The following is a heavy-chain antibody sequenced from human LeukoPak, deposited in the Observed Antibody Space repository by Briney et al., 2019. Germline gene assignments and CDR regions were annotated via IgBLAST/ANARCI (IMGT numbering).Heavy chain of an antibody. CDR1: GFTFSSYA. CDR2: ISYDGSNK. J-gene: IGHJ4*02. Sequence: GGSLRLSCAASGFTFSSYAMHWVRQAPGKGLEWVAVISYDGSNKYYADSVKGRFTISRDNSKNTLYVEMNTLRAEDTAVYYCAKWGDYDILTGYYVSDFWGQGTLVTVSS. V-gene: IGHV3-30-3*01. CDR3: AKWGDYDILTGYYVSDF. D-gene: IGHD3-9*01.